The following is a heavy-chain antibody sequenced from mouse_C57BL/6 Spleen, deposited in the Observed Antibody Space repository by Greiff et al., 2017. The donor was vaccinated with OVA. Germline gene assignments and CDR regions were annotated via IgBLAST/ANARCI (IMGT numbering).Heavy chain of an antibody. Sequence: EVKVEESGGGLVKPGGSLKLSCAASGFTFSSYAMSWVRQTPEKRLEWVATISDGGSYTYYPDNVKGRFTISRDNAKNNLYLQMSHLKSEDTAMYYCATITTVPFAYWGQGTLVTVSA. J-gene: IGHJ3*01. CDR1: GFTFSSYA. CDR2: ISDGGSYT. V-gene: IGHV5-4*03. D-gene: IGHD1-1*01. CDR3: ATITTVPFAY.